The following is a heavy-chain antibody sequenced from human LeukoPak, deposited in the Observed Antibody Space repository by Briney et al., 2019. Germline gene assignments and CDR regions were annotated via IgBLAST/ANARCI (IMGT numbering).Heavy chain of an antibody. Sequence: AASVKVSCKASGYTFPGYYMHWVRQAPGQGLEWMGWINPTSGGTNYAQKFQGRVTMTRDTSISTAYMELSRLRSDDTAVDYCAREHSSSSGKVFDYWGQGTLVTVSS. CDR3: AREHSSSSGKVFDY. CDR1: GYTFPGYY. V-gene: IGHV1-2*02. J-gene: IGHJ4*02. D-gene: IGHD6-6*01. CDR2: INPTSGGT.